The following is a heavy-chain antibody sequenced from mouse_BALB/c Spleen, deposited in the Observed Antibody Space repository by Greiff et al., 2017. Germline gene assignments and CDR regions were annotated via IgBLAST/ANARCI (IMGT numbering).Heavy chain of an antibody. D-gene: IGHD1-2*01. V-gene: IGHV3-6*02. Sequence: EVQLQESGPGLVKPSQSLSLTCSVTGYSITSGYYWNWIRQFPGNKLEWMGYISYDGSNNYNPSLKNRISITRDTSKNQFFLKLNSVTTEDTATYYYARSAGYDYFDYWGQGTTLTVSS. CDR3: ARSAGYDYFDY. J-gene: IGHJ2*01. CDR2: ISYDGSN. CDR1: GYSITSGYY.